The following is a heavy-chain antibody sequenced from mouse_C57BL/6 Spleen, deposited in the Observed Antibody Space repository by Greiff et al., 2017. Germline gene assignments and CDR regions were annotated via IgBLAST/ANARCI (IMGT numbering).Heavy chain of an antibody. D-gene: IGHD2-4*01. CDR1: GYSFTGYF. J-gene: IGHJ4*01. CDR2: INPYNGDT. Sequence: EVQLQQSGPELVKPGDSVKISCKASGYSFTGYFMNWVMQSHGKSLEWIGRINPYNGDTFYNQKFKGKATLTVDKSSSTAHMELRRLTSEDSAVYYCARGIYYDYDGGSAMDYWGQGTSVTVSS. CDR3: ARGIYYDYDGGSAMDY. V-gene: IGHV1-20*01.